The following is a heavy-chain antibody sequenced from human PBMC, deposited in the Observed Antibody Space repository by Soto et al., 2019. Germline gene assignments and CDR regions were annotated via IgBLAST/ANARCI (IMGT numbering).Heavy chain of an antibody. D-gene: IGHD2-15*01. V-gene: IGHV1-69*13. J-gene: IGHJ4*02. CDR2: IIPIFGTA. Sequence: SVKVSCKASGGTFSSYAISWVRQAPGQGLEWMGGIIPIFGTANYAQKFQGRVTITADESTSTAYMELSSLRSDDTAVYYCARIQNKYCSCGSCYPRTDYWGQGTLVTVSS. CDR1: GGTFSSYA. CDR3: ARIQNKYCSCGSCYPRTDY.